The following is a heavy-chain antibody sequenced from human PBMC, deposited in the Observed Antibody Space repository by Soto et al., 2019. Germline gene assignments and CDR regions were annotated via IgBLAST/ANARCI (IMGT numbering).Heavy chain of an antibody. Sequence: PSETLSLTRAVYGGSFSGYYWSWIRQPPGKGLEWIGEINHSGSTNYNPSLKSRVTISVDTSKNQFSLKLSSVTAADTAVYYCARVRYCGGDCYSLDYWGQGTLVTVSP. D-gene: IGHD2-21*01. CDR3: ARVRYCGGDCYSLDY. CDR2: INHSGST. J-gene: IGHJ4*02. CDR1: GGSFSGYY. V-gene: IGHV4-34*01.